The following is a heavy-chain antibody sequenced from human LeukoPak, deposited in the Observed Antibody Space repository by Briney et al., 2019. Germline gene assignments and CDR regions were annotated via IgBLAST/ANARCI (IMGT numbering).Heavy chain of an antibody. Sequence: PGGSLRLSCAVSGFTFSNAWMGWVRQAPGKGLEWVGRIKSKIDGGTTDYAAPVRGRFTISRDESKNTLYLQMSRLKTEDTAVYYCTTVKFGELSSHFDYWGQGTLVTVSS. D-gene: IGHD3-10*01. CDR1: GFTFSNAW. CDR3: TTVKFGELSSHFDY. CDR2: IKSKIDGGTT. J-gene: IGHJ4*02. V-gene: IGHV3-15*01.